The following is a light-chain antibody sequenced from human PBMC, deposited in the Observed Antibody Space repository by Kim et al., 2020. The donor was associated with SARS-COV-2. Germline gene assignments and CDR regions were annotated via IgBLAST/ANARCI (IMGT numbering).Light chain of an antibody. CDR3: QQYMDWRVT. J-gene: IGKJ1*01. V-gene: IGKV3-15*01. Sequence: EVVLTQSPATLSVSPGERATLSCRASQTVSTYLAWYQQKPGQAPRLLIYDASSRATGIPDRFGGSGSGTEFTLTISSLQSEDLALYYCQQYMDWRVTFGQGTKVDIK. CDR1: QTVSTY. CDR2: DAS.